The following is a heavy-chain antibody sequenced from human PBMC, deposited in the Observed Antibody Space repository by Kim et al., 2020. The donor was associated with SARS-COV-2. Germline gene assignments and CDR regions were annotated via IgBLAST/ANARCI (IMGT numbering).Heavy chain of an antibody. CDR3: ARGPTYYYGSGLRRSNWFDP. D-gene: IGHD3-10*01. J-gene: IGHJ5*02. Sequence: RVTISVDTSKNQFSLKLSSVTAADTAVYYCARGPTYYYGSGLRRSNWFDPWGQGTLVTVSS. V-gene: IGHV4-34*01.